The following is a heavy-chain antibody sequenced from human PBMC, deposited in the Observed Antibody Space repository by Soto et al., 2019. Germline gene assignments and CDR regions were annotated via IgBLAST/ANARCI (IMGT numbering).Heavy chain of an antibody. Sequence: ASVKVSCKASGYTFYSHSISWVRQAPGQGLEWMGRINADYGNTQYAQKFRGRVTMTTDTSTTTVFMELTNLRSDDTAVYYCARCIQGDYYYGMDVWGQGTTVTVSS. J-gene: IGHJ6*02. V-gene: IGHV1-18*01. CDR1: GYTFYSHS. CDR2: INADYGNT. CDR3: ARCIQGDYYYGMDV. D-gene: IGHD5-18*01.